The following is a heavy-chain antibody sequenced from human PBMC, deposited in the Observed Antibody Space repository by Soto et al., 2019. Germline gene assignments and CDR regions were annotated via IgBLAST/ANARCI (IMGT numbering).Heavy chain of an antibody. V-gene: IGHV4-4*02. CDR3: ARGMGALVVFDY. J-gene: IGHJ4*02. Sequence: QVQLQESGPGLVKPSGTLSLTCAVSGGSISSSNWWSWVRQSPGKGLEWIGEIYHSGSANYNPSLKSRVIISVDKSKNQSSLKLSSVTAADTAVYYCARGMGALVVFDYWGQGTLVTVSS. CDR2: IYHSGSA. CDR1: GGSISSSNW. D-gene: IGHD1-26*01.